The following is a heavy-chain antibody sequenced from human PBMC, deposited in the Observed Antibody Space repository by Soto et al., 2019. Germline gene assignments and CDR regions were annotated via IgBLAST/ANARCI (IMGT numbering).Heavy chain of an antibody. CDR3: AKAIVVVPSSFYYYYGMDV. CDR1: GYTFTSYG. D-gene: IGHD2-2*01. Sequence: ASVEVSCKASGYTFTSYGMSWVRQAPGEGLEWMGWISAYNGKTNYAQKLQGRVTMTTDTSTSTAYMELRSLRSDDTAVYYCAKAIVVVPSSFYYYYGMDVWVQEPT. V-gene: IGHV1-18*01. CDR2: ISAYNGKT. J-gene: IGHJ6*01.